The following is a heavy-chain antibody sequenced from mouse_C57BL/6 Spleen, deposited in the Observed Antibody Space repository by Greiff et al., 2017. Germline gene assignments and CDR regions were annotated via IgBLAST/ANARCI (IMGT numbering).Heavy chain of an antibody. V-gene: IGHV1-72*01. CDR1: GYTFTSYW. CDR3: ARWDSYWYFDG. D-gene: IGHD4-1*01. Sequence: QVHVKQSGAELVKPGASVKLSCQASGYTFTSYWMHWVKPRPGRGLAWLGRIAPNSGGTTYNEKFKSKATLTVDKPSSTAYMQLSSLTSEDSAVYYCARWDSYWYFDGWGTGTTVTVSS. CDR2: IAPNSGGT. J-gene: IGHJ1*03.